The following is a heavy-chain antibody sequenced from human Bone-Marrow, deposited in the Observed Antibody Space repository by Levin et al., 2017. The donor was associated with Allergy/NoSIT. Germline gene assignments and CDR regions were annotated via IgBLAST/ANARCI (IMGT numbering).Heavy chain of an antibody. J-gene: IGHJ4*02. Sequence: GASVKVSCKSSGDTFSIYGITWVRQAPGQGLQWMGGIIPMLGRANYAQKFQGRVTITADESTTIAYMELSSLTSEDTAVYYCARIRSRGSGSPYYFDYWGQGTLVTVSS. CDR3: ARIRSRGSGSPYYFDY. CDR1: GDTFSIYG. D-gene: IGHD3-10*01. CDR2: IIPMLGRA. V-gene: IGHV1-69*13.